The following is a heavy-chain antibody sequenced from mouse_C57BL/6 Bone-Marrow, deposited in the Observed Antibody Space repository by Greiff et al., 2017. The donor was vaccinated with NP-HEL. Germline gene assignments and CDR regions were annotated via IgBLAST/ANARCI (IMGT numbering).Heavy chain of an antibody. Sequence: EVQLVESGGGLVQPGESLKLSCESNEYEFPSHDMSWVRKTPEKRLELVAAINSDGGSTYYPDTMERRFIISRDNTKKTLYLRMSSLRSEDTALYYCASQFPYYYGSSRGYWGQGTTLTVSS. CDR1: EYEFPSHD. V-gene: IGHV5-2*01. J-gene: IGHJ2*01. D-gene: IGHD1-1*01. CDR2: INSDGGST. CDR3: ASQFPYYYGSSRGY.